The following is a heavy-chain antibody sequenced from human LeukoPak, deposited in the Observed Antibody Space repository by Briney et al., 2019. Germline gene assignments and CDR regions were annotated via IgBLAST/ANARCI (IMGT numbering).Heavy chain of an antibody. Sequence: GSLRLSCTASGFTFGDYAMSWVRQAPGKGLEWVGFIRSNTYGGTTEYAASVKGRFTISRDDSKSIAYLQMNSLETEDTAVYYCTRADWTRVTTAIYFGYWGQGTLVTASS. V-gene: IGHV3-49*04. CDR3: TRADWTRVTTAIYFGY. J-gene: IGHJ4*02. CDR2: IRSNTYGGTT. D-gene: IGHD4-17*01. CDR1: GFTFGDYA.